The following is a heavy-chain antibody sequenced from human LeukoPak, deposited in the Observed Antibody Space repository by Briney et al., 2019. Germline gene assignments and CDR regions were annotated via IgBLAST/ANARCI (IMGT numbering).Heavy chain of an antibody. J-gene: IGHJ4*02. D-gene: IGHD2-15*01. V-gene: IGHV4-4*07. CDR1: GGSISSYY. CDR3: ARDLRWSNYFDY. Sequence: SETLSLTCTVSGGSISSYYWSWIRQPAGKGLEWIGRIYTSGSTNYNPSLKSRVTMSVDTSKNQFSLKLSSVTAADTAVYYCARDLRWSNYFDYWGREPWSPSPQ. CDR2: IYTSGST.